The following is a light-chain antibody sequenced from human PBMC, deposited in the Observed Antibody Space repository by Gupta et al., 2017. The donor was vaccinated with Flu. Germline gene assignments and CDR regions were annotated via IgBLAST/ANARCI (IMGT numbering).Light chain of an antibody. CDR3: QQYSNLPLT. CDR1: QDITKS. V-gene: IGKV1-33*01. J-gene: IGKJ4*01. Sequence: PSSLSASVGDRVTITCQASQDITKSLNWYQQKPGKAPKLLIYDASNLERGVPSRFSGSGSGTDFTFTITSLQPEDVATYYCQQYSNLPLTFGGGTKVEI. CDR2: DAS.